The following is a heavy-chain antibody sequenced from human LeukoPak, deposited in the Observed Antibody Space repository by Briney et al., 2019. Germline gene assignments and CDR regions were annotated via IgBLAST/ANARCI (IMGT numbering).Heavy chain of an antibody. V-gene: IGHV4-4*07. Sequence: SETLSLTCFVSGGSITSYHWSWIRQPAGKGLEWIGQIHTSGSTNYNPSLKSRVAMSIDTSKNQFSLELSSVTAADTSVYYCAGRAQTTGWPFDYWGQGALVTVSS. CDR1: GGSITSYH. CDR3: AGRAQTTGWPFDY. D-gene: IGHD6-19*01. J-gene: IGHJ4*02. CDR2: IHTSGST.